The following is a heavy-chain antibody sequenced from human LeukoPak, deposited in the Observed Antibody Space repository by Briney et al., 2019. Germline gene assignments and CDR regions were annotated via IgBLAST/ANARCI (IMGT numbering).Heavy chain of an antibody. CDR3: ARDPSGSGWSLSD. D-gene: IGHD6-19*01. Sequence: PGGSLRLSCTASGFNFGSDAMHWVRQAPGKGLEWVAFIRSDGSNDHYADSVKGRFTISRDNSKNTVCLQMNSLRVEDTAVYYCARDPSGSGWSLSDWGQGTPVTVSS. CDR1: GFNFGSDA. CDR2: IRSDGSND. V-gene: IGHV3-30*02. J-gene: IGHJ4*02.